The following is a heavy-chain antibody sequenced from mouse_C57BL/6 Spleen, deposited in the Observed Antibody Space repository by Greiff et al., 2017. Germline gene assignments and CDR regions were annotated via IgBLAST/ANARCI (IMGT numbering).Heavy chain of an antibody. D-gene: IGHD2-1*01. CDR1: GYAFSSSW. J-gene: IGHJ1*03. CDR3: AKREDLLWYLWYFDV. V-gene: IGHV1-82*01. Sequence: QVQLQQSGPELVKPGASVKISCKASGYAFSSSWMNWVKQRPGKGLEWIGRIYPGDGDTNYNGKFKGKATLTADKSSSTAYMQLSSLTSEDSAVYCCAKREDLLWYLWYFDVWVTGTTVTVSS. CDR2: IYPGDGDT.